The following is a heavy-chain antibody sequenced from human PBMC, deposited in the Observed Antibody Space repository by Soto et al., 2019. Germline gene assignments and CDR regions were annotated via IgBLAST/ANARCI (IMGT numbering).Heavy chain of an antibody. CDR1: EFTFANAF. Sequence: DVQLVESGGGLIKPGGSLRLSCTASEFTFANAFMNWVRQAPGKGLEWIGRIRTKTYGEAVDYAAPGKGRFTISRDDSKDTMYLQMNSLKIEDTAVYYCTSCRGYCTGLVAYDIWGQGTMVTVSS. V-gene: IGHV3-15*07. CDR3: TSCRGYCTGLVAYDI. J-gene: IGHJ3*02. D-gene: IGHD2-8*02. CDR2: IRTKTYGEAV.